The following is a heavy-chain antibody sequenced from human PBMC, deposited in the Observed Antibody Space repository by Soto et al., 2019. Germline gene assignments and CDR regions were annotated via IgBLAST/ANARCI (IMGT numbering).Heavy chain of an antibody. J-gene: IGHJ5*02. CDR1: GGSISSGGYY. CDR3: ARDGGDQGGSWFDP. Sequence: QVQLQESGPGLVKPSQTLSLTCTVSGGSISSGGYYWSWIRQHPGKGLEWIGYIYYSGSTYYNPSLQIRVTISVDTSKNQFSLKLSSVTAADTAVYYCARDGGDQGGSWFDPWGQGTLVTVSS. V-gene: IGHV4-31*03. D-gene: IGHD2-21*01. CDR2: IYYSGST.